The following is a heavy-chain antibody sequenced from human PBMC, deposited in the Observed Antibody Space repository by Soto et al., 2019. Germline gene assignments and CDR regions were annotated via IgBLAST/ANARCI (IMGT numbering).Heavy chain of an antibody. Sequence: QVQLVESGGGVVQPGRSLRLSCAASGFTFSSYGLHWVRQAPGKGLEWVAIISYDAMNKYYADSVKGRFSISRDNSKNTLYLQMNRLRAEDTAVYYCAKEADSRYNWNYGVDYWGQGTLVTVSS. D-gene: IGHD1-7*01. CDR1: GFTFSSYG. V-gene: IGHV3-30*18. CDR2: ISYDAMNK. CDR3: AKEADSRYNWNYGVDY. J-gene: IGHJ4*02.